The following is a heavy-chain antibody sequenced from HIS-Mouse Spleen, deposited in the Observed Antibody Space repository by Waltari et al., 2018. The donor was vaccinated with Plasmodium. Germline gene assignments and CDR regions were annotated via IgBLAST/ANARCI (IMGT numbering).Heavy chain of an antibody. D-gene: IGHD2-15*01. CDR3: ARDKGIWGAFDI. J-gene: IGHJ3*02. CDR1: VFTFSSDW. CDR2: INSDGSST. V-gene: IGHV3-74*01. Sequence: EVQLVESGGGLVQHGGSLRLSCAASVFTFSSDWMHWVRQAPGKGLVWVSRINSDGSSTSYADSVKGRFTISRDNAKNTLYLQMNSLRAEDTAVYYCARDKGIWGAFDIWGQGTMVTVSS.